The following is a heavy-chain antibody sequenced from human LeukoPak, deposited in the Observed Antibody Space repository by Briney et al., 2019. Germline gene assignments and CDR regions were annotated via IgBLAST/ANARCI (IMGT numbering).Heavy chain of an antibody. D-gene: IGHD1-7*01. CDR2: IGGSGSII. J-gene: IGHJ3*01. Sequence: GGSLRLSCAASGFTFSDYYMGWIRQAPGRGLKWFSYIGGSGSIIFYADSVKGRFTLSRDNAKHTVFSKMNTLSAGDIAVYYCGRDFGLIGTKRSFDLWGQGTMVTVSS. CDR3: GRDFGLIGTKRSFDL. CDR1: GFTFSDYY. V-gene: IGHV3-11*01.